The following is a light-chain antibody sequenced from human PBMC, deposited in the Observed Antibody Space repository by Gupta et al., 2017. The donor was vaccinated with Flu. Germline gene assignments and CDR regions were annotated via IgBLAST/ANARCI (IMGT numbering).Light chain of an antibody. J-gene: IGLJ3*02. Sequence: QSLLTQPPSVSRAPGPSATISSTGHSSNIGAHYRVQWYRQFPGTAPTLLIFDDNTRHSAVADRFSGSKSGTSAPLAITGLQAEDEARYYCQSYDRSLSHWVFGGGTELTVL. CDR1: SSNIGAHYR. CDR3: QSYDRSLSHWV. CDR2: DDN. V-gene: IGLV1-40*01.